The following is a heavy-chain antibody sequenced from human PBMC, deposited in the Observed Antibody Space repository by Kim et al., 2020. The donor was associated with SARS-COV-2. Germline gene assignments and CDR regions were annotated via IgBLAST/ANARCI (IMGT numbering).Heavy chain of an antibody. V-gene: IGHV4-31*03. CDR3: ARAYRDHEGFGY. D-gene: IGHD4-17*01. Sequence: SETLSLTCTVSSDSIISGGHYWGWIRQHPGKGLEWIGYIYFSGATFYNPSLKRRAIISLDASKSQFSLSLTSVTAADTAMYYCARAYRDHEGFGY. J-gene: IGHJ4*03. CDR2: IYFSGAT. CDR1: SDSIISGGHY.